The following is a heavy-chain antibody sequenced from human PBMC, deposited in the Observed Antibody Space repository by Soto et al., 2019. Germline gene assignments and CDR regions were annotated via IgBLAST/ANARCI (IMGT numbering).Heavy chain of an antibody. CDR2: INNDGDSA. J-gene: IGHJ4*02. D-gene: IGHD2-15*01. CDR1: GFTFSSYR. Sequence: EVQLVESGGGLIQPGGSLRLSCAASGFTFSSYRMHWVRQAPGKGLVWVSRINNDGDSANYADSVKGRFTVSRDNAKNTMYLQMDSLRAEDTAVYYCATGGCSGGTCYLSIVDWGQGTLVTVSS. CDR3: ATGGCSGGTCYLSIVD. V-gene: IGHV3-74*01.